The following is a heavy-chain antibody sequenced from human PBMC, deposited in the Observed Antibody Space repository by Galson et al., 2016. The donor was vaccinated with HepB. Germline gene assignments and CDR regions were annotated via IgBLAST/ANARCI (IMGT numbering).Heavy chain of an antibody. D-gene: IGHD3-16*01. CDR1: GYSFTTYW. J-gene: IGHJ3*01. CDR3: ASLRRGEMLHDPAFDL. Sequence: QSGAEVKKPGESLKISCKGSGYSFTTYWIGWVRQVTGSGLELMGIIFPSDSDTRYSPSFQGQVTISADNSISTAYLQWTSLKTSDTAIYYCASLRRGEMLHDPAFDLWGQGTVVTVSS. V-gene: IGHV5-51*01. CDR2: IFPSDSDT.